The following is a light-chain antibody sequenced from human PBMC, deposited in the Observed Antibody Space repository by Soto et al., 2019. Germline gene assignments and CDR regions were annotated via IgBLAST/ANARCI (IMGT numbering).Light chain of an antibody. CDR1: TSDVGGYNH. V-gene: IGLV2-14*01. J-gene: IGLJ2*01. Sequence: QSALIQPASVSGSPGQSITISCTGTTSDVGGYNHVSWFQQHPGKVPKLMIYYVNNRPSGVSNRFSGSKSGNTASLTISGLQAEDEADYYCSSYTNTNTLVFGGGTKLTVL. CDR3: SSYTNTNTLV. CDR2: YVN.